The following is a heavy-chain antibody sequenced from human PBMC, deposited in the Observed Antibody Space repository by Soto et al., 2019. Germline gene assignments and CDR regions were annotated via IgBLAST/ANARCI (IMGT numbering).Heavy chain of an antibody. J-gene: IGHJ4*02. CDR2: IAYTGIT. CDR1: GGPIRSYY. Sequence: QVQLQESGPRLLKPSETLSLTCSVSGGPIRSYYLSWVRQAPGKGLEWIAYIAYTGITGYNPSPRCRVTISGDTSQNLFSLKMTSVTAADTAVYYCAREGFSGYEALDYWGQGILVTVS. D-gene: IGHD5-12*01. V-gene: IGHV4-59*01. CDR3: AREGFSGYEALDY.